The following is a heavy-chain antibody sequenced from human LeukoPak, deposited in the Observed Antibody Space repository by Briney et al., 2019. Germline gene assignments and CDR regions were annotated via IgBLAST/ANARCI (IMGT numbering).Heavy chain of an antibody. V-gene: IGHV3-9*01. CDR3: AKDIRVAGVRYYYGMDV. Sequence: GGSLRLSCAASGFTFDDYAMHWVRQAPGKGLEGVSGISWNSGSIGYADSVKGRFTISRDNAKNSLYLQMNSLRAEDTALYYCAKDIRVAGVRYYYGMDVWGQGTTVTVSS. J-gene: IGHJ6*02. D-gene: IGHD3-3*01. CDR1: GFTFDDYA. CDR2: ISWNSGSI.